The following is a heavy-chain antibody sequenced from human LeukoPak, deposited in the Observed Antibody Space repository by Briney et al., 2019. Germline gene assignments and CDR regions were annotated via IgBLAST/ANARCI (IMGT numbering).Heavy chain of an antibody. Sequence: GGSLRLSCAASGFTFSSYGMHWVRQAPGKGLEWVAVISYDGSNKCYADSVKGRFTISRDNSKNTLYLQMNSLRAEDTAVYYCAKDLGSYLYYFDYWGQGTLVTVSS. D-gene: IGHD1-26*01. CDR3: AKDLGSYLYYFDY. CDR2: ISYDGSNK. J-gene: IGHJ4*02. CDR1: GFTFSSYG. V-gene: IGHV3-30*18.